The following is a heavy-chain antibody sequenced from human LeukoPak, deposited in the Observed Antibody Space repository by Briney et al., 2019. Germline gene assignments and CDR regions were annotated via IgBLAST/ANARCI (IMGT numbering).Heavy chain of an antibody. CDR2: ISYDGSNK. V-gene: IGHV3-30-3*02. D-gene: IGHD6-13*01. CDR3: AKWKYSNAGIDDY. Sequence: GRSLRLSCAASGFTFSSYAMHWVRQAPGKGLEWVAVISYDGSNKYYADSVKGRFTISRDNSKNMLYLQMNSLRAEDTAVYYCAKWKYSNAGIDDYWGQGTLVTVSS. CDR1: GFTFSSYA. J-gene: IGHJ4*02.